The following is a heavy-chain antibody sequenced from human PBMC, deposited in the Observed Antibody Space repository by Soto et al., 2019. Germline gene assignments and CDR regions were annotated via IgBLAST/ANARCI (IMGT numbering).Heavy chain of an antibody. CDR3: ARQGDDMWFAP. CDR2: IYWSGRT. Sequence: LSLTCSVSCGSINNSFYYWGWIRQPPGKGLEWIGSIYWSGRTKYNPSLKSRVSVFVDMSKNQFSLNLSSLTAADTAVYYCARQGDDMWFAPWGQGTLVTVSS. J-gene: IGHJ5*02. D-gene: IGHD3-22*01. CDR1: CGSINNSFYY. V-gene: IGHV4-39*01.